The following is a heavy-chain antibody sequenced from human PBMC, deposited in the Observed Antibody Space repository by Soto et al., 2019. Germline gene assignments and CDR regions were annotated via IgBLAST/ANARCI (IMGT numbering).Heavy chain of an antibody. CDR1: GYSFPSSW. J-gene: IGHJ4*02. Sequence: GESLKISCKTSGYSFPSSWIAWVRQMPGKGLEWMGIIYPGDSDTRYSPSFQGQVTISADKSISTAYLQWGSLQASDTAIYYCARQHPVEMSFDYWGQGTLDTVSS. CDR3: ARQHPVEMSFDY. V-gene: IGHV5-51*01. CDR2: IYPGDSDT.